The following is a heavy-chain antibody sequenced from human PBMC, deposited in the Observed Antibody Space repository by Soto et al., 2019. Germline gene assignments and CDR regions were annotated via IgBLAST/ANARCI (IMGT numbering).Heavy chain of an antibody. CDR3: AKAVDISVRGVPPSDY. J-gene: IGHJ4*02. CDR1: GFTFNRFG. V-gene: IGHV3-30*18. D-gene: IGHD3-10*02. CDR2: ISYDGSNK. Sequence: QVQLVESGGGVVQPGRSLRLSCAASGFTFNRFGMHWVRQAPGKGLEWVAVISYDGSNKYYADSVKGRFTISRDNSQNTLYLQMNSLRPEDTAMYYCAKAVDISVRGVPPSDYWGQGTLVTVSS.